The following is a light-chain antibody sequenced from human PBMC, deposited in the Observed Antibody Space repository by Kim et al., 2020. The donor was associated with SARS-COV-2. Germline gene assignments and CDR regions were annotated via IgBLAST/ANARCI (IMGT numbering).Light chain of an antibody. Sequence: SYELTQPPSVSVSPGQTVSITCSGDELGDKYVFWFQQKAGQSPVLVIYQDVKRPSGIPERFSASNSGNTATLTISGTQATDEADYYCQAWDSGTAVVFGGGTKLTVL. J-gene: IGLJ3*02. V-gene: IGLV3-1*01. CDR2: QDV. CDR1: ELGDKY. CDR3: QAWDSGTAVV.